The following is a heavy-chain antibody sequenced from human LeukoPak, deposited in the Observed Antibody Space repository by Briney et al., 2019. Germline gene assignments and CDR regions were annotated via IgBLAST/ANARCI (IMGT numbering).Heavy chain of an antibody. V-gene: IGHV1-24*01. Sequence: ASVKVSCKVSGYTLTELSMHWARQALGKGLEWMGGFDPEDGETIYAQKFQGRVTMTEDTSTDTAYMELSSLRSEDTAVYYCATDYVDTAMGRLYNWFDPWGQGTLVTVSS. CDR1: GYTLTELS. CDR2: FDPEDGET. CDR3: ATDYVDTAMGRLYNWFDP. D-gene: IGHD5-18*01. J-gene: IGHJ5*02.